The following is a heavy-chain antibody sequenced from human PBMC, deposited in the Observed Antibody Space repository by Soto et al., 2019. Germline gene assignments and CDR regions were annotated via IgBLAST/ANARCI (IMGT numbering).Heavy chain of an antibody. CDR3: ARYNSYAIDY. D-gene: IGHD2-2*01. Sequence: SETLSLTCSVSGGSITSYYWSWTRQPPGKGLEWIANIHYSGTTNYNPSLASRVTVSVDTSKNQFSLKLTSVTAADRAIYYCARYNSYAIDYWGRGTLVTVSS. V-gene: IGHV4-59*01. CDR2: IHYSGTT. J-gene: IGHJ4*02. CDR1: GGSITSYY.